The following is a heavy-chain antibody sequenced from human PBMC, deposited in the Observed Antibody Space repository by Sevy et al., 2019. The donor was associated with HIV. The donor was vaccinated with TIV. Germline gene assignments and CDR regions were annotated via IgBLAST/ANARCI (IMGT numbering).Heavy chain of an antibody. Sequence: GESLKISCKGSGYSFTNYWIGWVRQMPGKGLEWMGIIYPGHSNTRYSTSFQGQVTISADRSINTAYLQWSSLKVSDTAMYYCASPNSGHSNSPLRSWGQGTLVIVSS. J-gene: IGHJ4*02. CDR1: GYSFTNYW. CDR3: ASPNSGHSNSPLRS. V-gene: IGHV5-51*01. CDR2: IYPGHSNT. D-gene: IGHD6-13*01.